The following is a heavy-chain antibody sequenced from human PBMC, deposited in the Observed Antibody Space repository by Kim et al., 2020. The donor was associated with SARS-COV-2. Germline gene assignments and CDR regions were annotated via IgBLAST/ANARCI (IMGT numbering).Heavy chain of an antibody. J-gene: IGHJ4*01. D-gene: IGHD3-16*01. Sequence: SETLSLTCAVYGESFIDHYWSWICQPPGKGLDWIGRSNHRGSPDYNPSLKSRVTMSIDTFRNQFSLKLYSVTAADTAVYYCSRGPLRRHYYDYWGPGPL. CDR1: GESFIDHY. CDR2: SNHRGSP. CDR3: SRGPLRRHYYDY. V-gene: IGHV4-34*01.